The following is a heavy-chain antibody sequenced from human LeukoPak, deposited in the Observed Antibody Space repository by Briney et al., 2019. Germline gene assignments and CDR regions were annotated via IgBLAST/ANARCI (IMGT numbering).Heavy chain of an antibody. CDR2: IRIKTYDGTT. CDR1: GFTFGDYP. CDR3: AKGRGPNDFYYAHFDY. Sequence: GGSLRLSCTTSGFTFGDYPMSWFRQAPGKGLEWIGFIRIKTYDGTTEYAASVKGRFTILRDDSKSIAYLQMNSLRAEDTAVYYCAKGRGPNDFYYAHFDYWGQGTLVTVSS. V-gene: IGHV3-49*03. J-gene: IGHJ4*02. D-gene: IGHD3-3*01.